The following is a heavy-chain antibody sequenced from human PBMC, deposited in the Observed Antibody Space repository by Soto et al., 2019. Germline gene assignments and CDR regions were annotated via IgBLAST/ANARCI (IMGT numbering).Heavy chain of an antibody. CDR3: AKVWGVYGDYGSDY. CDR1: GFTFMSYA. CDR2: ISNSGGNT. J-gene: IGHJ4*02. Sequence: GGSLRLSCASTGFTFMSYAMSWVRQAPGKGLEWVSVISNSGGNTYYADSVKGRFTISRDNSKNTLYLQMNSLRAEDTAVYYCAKVWGVYGDYGSDYWGQGTLVTVSS. D-gene: IGHD4-17*01. V-gene: IGHV3-23*01.